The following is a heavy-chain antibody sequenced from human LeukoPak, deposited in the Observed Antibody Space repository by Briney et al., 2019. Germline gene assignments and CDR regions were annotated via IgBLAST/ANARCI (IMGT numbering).Heavy chain of an antibody. D-gene: IGHD3-3*01. Sequence: GGSLRLSCAASGFTFSSYSMNWVRQAPGKGLEWVSYISSSSTIYYADSVKGRFTISRDNAKNSLYLQMNSLRAEDTAVYYCARGIFGVVITLMDVWGKGTTVTVSS. J-gene: IGHJ6*04. CDR1: GFTFSSYS. CDR2: ISSSSTI. V-gene: IGHV3-48*04. CDR3: ARGIFGVVITLMDV.